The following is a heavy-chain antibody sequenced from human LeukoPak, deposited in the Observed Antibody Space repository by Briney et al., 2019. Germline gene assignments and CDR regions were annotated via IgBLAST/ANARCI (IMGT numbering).Heavy chain of an antibody. CDR2: ISGSGGST. J-gene: IGHJ6*02. CDR1: GFTFSSYA. CDR3: AKDGVPYDSGGYYYYYYYYGMDV. Sequence: PGGSLRLSCAASGFTFSSYAMSWVRQALGKGLEWVSAISGSGGSTYYADTVKGRFTISRDNSKNTLYMQMNSLRAEDTAVYYCAKDGVPYDSGGYYYYYYYYGMDVWGQGTTVTVSS. V-gene: IGHV3-23*01. D-gene: IGHD3-22*01.